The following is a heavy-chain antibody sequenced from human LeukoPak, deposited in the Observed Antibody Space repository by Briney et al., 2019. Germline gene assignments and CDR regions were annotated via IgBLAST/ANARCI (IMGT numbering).Heavy chain of an antibody. J-gene: IGHJ4*02. D-gene: IGHD3-16*01. CDR2: IYSSGST. Sequence: SETLSLTCTVSGGSISTYDWTWIRQPAGKGLEWIGRIYSSGSTNSNPPLKNRVTMSVDTSKNQFSLKLTSVTAADTAVYYCARLRLYSSSTFEYWGQGAQVTLSS. CDR1: GGSISTYD. V-gene: IGHV4-4*07. CDR3: ARLRLYSSSTFEY.